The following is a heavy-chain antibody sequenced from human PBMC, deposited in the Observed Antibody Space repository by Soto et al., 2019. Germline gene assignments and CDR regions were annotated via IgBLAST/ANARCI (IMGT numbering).Heavy chain of an antibody. V-gene: IGHV3-74*01. CDR1: GFTFSKYW. Sequence: EVQLVESGGGLVQPGGSLRLSCAASGFTFSKYWMHWVRQAPGKGLVWVARVSSDGRFTYYADSVKGRFTISRDNAQNTLYLQMSTLRPDDTAVYYCAREGDMASSAFDCWGQGTLVTVSS. J-gene: IGHJ4*02. CDR2: VSSDGRFT. CDR3: AREGDMASSAFDC. D-gene: IGHD3-10*01.